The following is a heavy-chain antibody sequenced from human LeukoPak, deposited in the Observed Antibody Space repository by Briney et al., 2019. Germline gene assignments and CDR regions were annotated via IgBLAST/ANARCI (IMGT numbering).Heavy chain of an antibody. Sequence: SETLSLTCTVAGGSISSNYWSWIRQPPGKGLEWIGYIHNSGSTNYNPSLKSRVTISVDTSKKQFSLKLSSVTAADTAMYYCARQQCNGGSCYSRAIWFDPWGQGTLVTVSS. D-gene: IGHD2-15*01. J-gene: IGHJ5*02. V-gene: IGHV4-59*08. CDR3: ARQQCNGGSCYSRAIWFDP. CDR1: GGSISSNY. CDR2: IHNSGST.